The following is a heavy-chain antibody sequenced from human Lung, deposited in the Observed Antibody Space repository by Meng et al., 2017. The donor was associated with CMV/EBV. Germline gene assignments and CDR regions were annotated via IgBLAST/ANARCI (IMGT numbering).Heavy chain of an antibody. Sequence: GGSXRLXXAASGFTFNSYRMNWLRQAPGKGLEWVSYISSSSSSIYYTDSVKGRFTISRDNAKNSLYLEMNSLRVDDTGVYFCARDAGEGIVVVPAAISDYWGQGTQXTVPQ. D-gene: IGHD2-2*02. CDR2: ISSSSSSI. CDR1: GFTFNSYR. J-gene: IGHJ4*02. V-gene: IGHV3-48*04. CDR3: ARDAGEGIVVVPAAISDY.